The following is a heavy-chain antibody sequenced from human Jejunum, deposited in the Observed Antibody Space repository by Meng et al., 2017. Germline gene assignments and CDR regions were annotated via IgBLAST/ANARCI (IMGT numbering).Heavy chain of an antibody. CDR1: GDSVSSDNYY. J-gene: IGHJ4*02. V-gene: IGHV4-61*01. Sequence: GSLRLSCTVSGDSVSSDNYYWSWIRQPPGQGLEWIEYINYSRNTDYNPSLKSRVTISVDTSKNQFSLRLNSVTAAATAVYYCARVILYSGGYYFDSWGQGTLVTVSS. D-gene: IGHD1-26*01. CDR2: INYSRNT. CDR3: ARVILYSGGYYFDS.